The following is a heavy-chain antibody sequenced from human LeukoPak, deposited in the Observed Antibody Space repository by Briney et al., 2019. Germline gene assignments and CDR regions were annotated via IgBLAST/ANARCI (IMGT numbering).Heavy chain of an antibody. CDR3: AKEFGYYDSSGFSYYFDY. Sequence: GGSLRLSYAASGFTFSSYGMHWVRQAPGKGLEWVTVISYDGSNKYYADSVKGRFTISRDNSKNTLYLQMNSLRAEDTAVYYCAKEFGYYDSSGFSYYFDYWGQGTLVTVSS. CDR2: ISYDGSNK. J-gene: IGHJ4*02. CDR1: GFTFSSYG. D-gene: IGHD3-22*01. V-gene: IGHV3-30*18.